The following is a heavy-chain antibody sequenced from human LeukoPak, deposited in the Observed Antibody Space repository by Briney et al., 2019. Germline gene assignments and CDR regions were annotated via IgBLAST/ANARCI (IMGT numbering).Heavy chain of an antibody. CDR3: VRGYSFGPYGMDV. J-gene: IGHJ6*02. V-gene: IGHV3-64D*09. CDR1: GFTFSRYA. D-gene: IGHD2-15*01. CDR2: ISDSGGST. Sequence: PGGSLRLSCSASGFTFSRYAMHWVRQAPGKGLEYVSAISDSGGSTYYADSEKGRFTISRDNSKNTLYLQMSSLRAEDTAVYFCVRGYSFGPYGMDVWGQGTTVTVSS.